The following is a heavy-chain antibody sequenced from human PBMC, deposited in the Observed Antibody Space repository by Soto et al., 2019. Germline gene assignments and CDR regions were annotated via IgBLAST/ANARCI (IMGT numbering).Heavy chain of an antibody. CDR3: ARVLAAAGTTPRYYYGMDV. CDR2: IGTAGDT. D-gene: IGHD6-13*01. V-gene: IGHV3-13*04. J-gene: IGHJ6*02. Sequence: EVQLVESGGGLVQPGGSLRLSCAASGFTFSSYDMHWVRQATGKGLEWVSAIGTAGDTYYPGSVKGRFTISRENAKNSLYLQMNSLRAGDTAVYYCARVLAAAGTTPRYYYGMDVWGQGTTVTVSS. CDR1: GFTFSSYD.